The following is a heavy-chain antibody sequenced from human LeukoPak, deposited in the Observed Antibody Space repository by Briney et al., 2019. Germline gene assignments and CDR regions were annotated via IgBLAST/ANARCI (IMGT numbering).Heavy chain of an antibody. Sequence: PSETLSLTCTVSGGSISSYYWSWIRQPAGKGLEWIGRIYTSGSTNYNPSLKSRVTMSVDTSKNQFSLKLSSVTAADTAVYYCARDHLWYYYDSSGYLFDPWGQGTLVTVSS. V-gene: IGHV4-4*07. CDR1: GGSISSYY. J-gene: IGHJ5*02. D-gene: IGHD3-22*01. CDR2: IYTSGST. CDR3: ARDHLWYYYDSSGYLFDP.